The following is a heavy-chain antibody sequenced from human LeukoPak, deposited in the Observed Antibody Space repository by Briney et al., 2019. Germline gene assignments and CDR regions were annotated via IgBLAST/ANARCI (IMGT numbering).Heavy chain of an antibody. Sequence: ASVKVSCKASGYTFTSYDNNWVRQATGQGLEWMGWMNPNSGNTGYAQKFQGRVTMTRNTSISTAYMELSSLRSEDTAVYYCALWFGELSYYFDYWGQGTLVTVSS. CDR1: GYTFTSYD. V-gene: IGHV1-8*01. D-gene: IGHD3-10*01. J-gene: IGHJ4*02. CDR3: ALWFGELSYYFDY. CDR2: MNPNSGNT.